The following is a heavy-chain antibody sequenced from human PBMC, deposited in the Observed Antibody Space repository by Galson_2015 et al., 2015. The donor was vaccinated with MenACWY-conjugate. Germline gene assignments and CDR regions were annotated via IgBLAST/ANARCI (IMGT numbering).Heavy chain of an antibody. CDR3: ASSVTTPFDN. J-gene: IGHJ4*02. CDR2: IRSEANSYAT. CDR1: GFSFSDFA. V-gene: IGHV3-73*01. D-gene: IGHD4-17*01. Sequence: SLRLSCAASGFSFSDFAMHWVRQAPGKGLEWVGRIRSEANSYATTYAASVKGRFTISRDDSKNTAYLQMNSLKIEDTAVHYCASSVTTPFDNWGQGTLVTVST.